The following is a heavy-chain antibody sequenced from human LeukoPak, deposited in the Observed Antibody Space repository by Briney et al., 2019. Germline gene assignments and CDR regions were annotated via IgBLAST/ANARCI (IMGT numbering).Heavy chain of an antibody. CDR3: GKGSSTNGCPDY. CDR1: GFTFNSYG. D-gene: IGHD5-24*01. Sequence: GGSLRLSCAASGFTFNSYGMHWVRQAPGKGLDWVAFIRYDGSIKHYADSVKGRFTISRDNSKNTVSLQMNSPRPEDTAVYYCGKGSSTNGCPDYWGQGTLVTVSS. V-gene: IGHV3-30*02. J-gene: IGHJ4*02. CDR2: IRYDGSIK.